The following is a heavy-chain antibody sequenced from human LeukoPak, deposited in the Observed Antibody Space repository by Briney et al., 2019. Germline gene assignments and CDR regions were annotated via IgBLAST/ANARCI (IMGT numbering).Heavy chain of an antibody. Sequence: GGSLRLSCAASGFTFSSYAMHWVRQAPGKGLEWVAVISYDGSNKYYADSVKGRFTISRDNSKNTLYLQMNSLRAEDTAVYYCARGHYYVWGSYRRPPPLYGMDVWGQGTTVTVSS. CDR1: GFTFSSYA. CDR3: ARGHYYVWGSYRRPPPLYGMDV. J-gene: IGHJ6*02. CDR2: ISYDGSNK. D-gene: IGHD3-16*02. V-gene: IGHV3-30*04.